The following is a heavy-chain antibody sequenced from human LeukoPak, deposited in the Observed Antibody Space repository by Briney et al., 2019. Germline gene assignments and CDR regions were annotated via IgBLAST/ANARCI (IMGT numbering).Heavy chain of an antibody. CDR3: VRDWGSVLDY. J-gene: IGHJ4*02. V-gene: IGHV3-33*01. Sequence: GGSLRLSCAASGFTFSSNGMHWVRQAPGKGLEWVAVIWFDGSNKYYADSVEGRFTISRDNSRDTLHLQMNSLRAEDTAVYYCVRDWGSVLDYWGQGTLVTVSS. CDR2: IWFDGSNK. D-gene: IGHD3-16*01. CDR1: GFTFSSNG.